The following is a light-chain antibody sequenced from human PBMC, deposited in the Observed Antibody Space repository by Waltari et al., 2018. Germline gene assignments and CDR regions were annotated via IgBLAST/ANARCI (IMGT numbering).Light chain of an antibody. CDR3: CSYAGSSTYV. CDR1: SSALGSDNL. CDR2: EGS. J-gene: IGLJ1*01. V-gene: IGLV2-23*01. Sequence: QSALTQPASVSGSPGQSITISCPGTSSALGSDNLVSWYQQHPGKAPKLMIYEGSKRPSGVSNRFSGSKSGNTASLTISGLQAEDEADYYCCSYAGSSTYVFGTGTKVTVL.